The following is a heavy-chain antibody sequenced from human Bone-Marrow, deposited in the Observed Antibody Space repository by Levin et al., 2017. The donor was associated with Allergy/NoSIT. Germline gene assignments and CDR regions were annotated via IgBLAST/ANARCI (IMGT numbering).Heavy chain of an antibody. CDR2: INPESGGT. CDR1: GYTFTTFY. J-gene: IGHJ3*01. D-gene: IGHD7-27*01. CDR3: AAVLLGPFDV. Sequence: GESLKISCKASGYTFTTFYIHWLRQAPGQGLQWMGRINPESGGTNYAQKFQGRVTMTRDTSTSTAYLELTSLNFDDTAIYFCAAVLLGPFDVWGQGTLVTVSS. V-gene: IGHV1-2*06.